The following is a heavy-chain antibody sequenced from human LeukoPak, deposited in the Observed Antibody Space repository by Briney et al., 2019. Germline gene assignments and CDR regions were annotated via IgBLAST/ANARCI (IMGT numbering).Heavy chain of an antibody. CDR2: IIPILGIA. V-gene: IGHV1-69*04. D-gene: IGHD5-18*01. CDR3: ARGAYGYLNYFDY. Sequence: GASVKVSCKASGYTFTSYAISWVRQAPGQGLEWMGRIIPILGIANYAQKFQGRVTITADKSTSTAYMELSSLRSEDTAVYYCARGAYGYLNYFDYWGQGTLVTVSS. J-gene: IGHJ4*02. CDR1: GYTFTSYA.